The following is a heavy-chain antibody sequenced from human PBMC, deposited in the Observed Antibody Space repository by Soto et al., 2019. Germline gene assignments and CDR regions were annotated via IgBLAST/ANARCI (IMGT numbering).Heavy chain of an antibody. D-gene: IGHD3-10*01. Sequence: EVQLVESGGGLVQPGGSLRLSCAASGFTVSSNYMSWVRQAPGKGLEWVSVIYSGGSTYYADSVKGRFTISRDNSKNTLYLQMNSLRAEDTAVYYCARVYGSGSYYNLLWDYYYMDVRGKGTTVTVSS. J-gene: IGHJ6*03. CDR3: ARVYGSGSYYNLLWDYYYMDV. CDR2: IYSGGST. CDR1: GFTVSSNY. V-gene: IGHV3-66*01.